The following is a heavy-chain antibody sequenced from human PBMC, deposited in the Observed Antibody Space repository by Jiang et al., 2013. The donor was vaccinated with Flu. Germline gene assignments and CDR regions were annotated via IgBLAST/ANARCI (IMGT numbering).Heavy chain of an antibody. V-gene: IGHV2-5*01. J-gene: IGHJ4*02. CDR1: GFSLSTSGVG. CDR3: ARTYGSGSPVDY. Sequence: KPTQTLTLTCTFSGFSLSTSGVGXGWIRQPPGKALEWLALIYWNDDKRYSPSLKSRLTITKDTSKNQVVLTMTNMDPVDTATYYCARTYGSGSPVDYWGQGTLVTVSS. CDR2: IYWNDDK. D-gene: IGHD3-10*01.